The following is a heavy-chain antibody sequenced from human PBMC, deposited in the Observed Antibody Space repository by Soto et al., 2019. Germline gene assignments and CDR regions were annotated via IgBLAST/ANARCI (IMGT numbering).Heavy chain of an antibody. V-gene: IGHV1-69*06. J-gene: IGHJ4*02. D-gene: IGHD3-10*01. Sequence: QVQLVQSGAEVKKPGSSVKVSCKASGGTFSSLAISWVRQAPGQGLEWMGGLVPVFGTANYAQKFQDRVTLTADKSTSTSYMELSSLRSDDTAVYYCARSPGVFDYWGQGTLVTVSA. CDR3: ARSPGVFDY. CDR2: LVPVFGTA. CDR1: GGTFSSLA.